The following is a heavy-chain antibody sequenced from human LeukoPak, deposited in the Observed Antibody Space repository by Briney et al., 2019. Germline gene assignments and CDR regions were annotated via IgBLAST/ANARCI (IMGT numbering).Heavy chain of an antibody. J-gene: IGHJ6*02. D-gene: IGHD5-18*01. CDR3: AREIDTAMATYYYGMDV. Sequence: ASVKVSCKASGGTFSSYAISWVRQAPGQGLEWMGRIIPILGIANYAQKFQGRVTITADKSTSTAYMELSSLRSEDTAVYYCAREIDTAMATYYYGMDVWGQGTTVTVSS. CDR2: IIPILGIA. V-gene: IGHV1-69*04. CDR1: GGTFSSYA.